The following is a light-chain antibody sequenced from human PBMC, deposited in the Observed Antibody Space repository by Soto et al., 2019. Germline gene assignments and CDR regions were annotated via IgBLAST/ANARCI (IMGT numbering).Light chain of an antibody. CDR2: GAS. V-gene: IGKV3-15*01. Sequence: EIVMTQSPATLSVSPGERATLSCRASQSVSSNLGWYQQKPGQAPRLLIYGASTRATGIPARFSGSGSGTEFTLTISSLQSEDFAIYYCQRYNNWPRTFGQGTKVDIK. J-gene: IGKJ1*01. CDR3: QRYNNWPRT. CDR1: QSVSSN.